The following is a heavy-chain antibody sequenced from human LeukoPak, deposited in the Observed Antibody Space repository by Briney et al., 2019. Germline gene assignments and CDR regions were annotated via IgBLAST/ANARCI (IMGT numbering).Heavy chain of an antibody. D-gene: IGHD3-22*01. CDR2: IYYSGST. CDR3: ARVTGYMIEDYFDY. Sequence: PSETLSLTCTVSGGSISSSSYYWGWIRQPPGKGLEWIGYIYYSGSTYYNPSLKSRVTISVDTSKNQFSLNLISVTAADTAVYYCARVTGYMIEDYFDYWGQGTLVTVSS. J-gene: IGHJ4*02. V-gene: IGHV4-39*07. CDR1: GGSISSSSYY.